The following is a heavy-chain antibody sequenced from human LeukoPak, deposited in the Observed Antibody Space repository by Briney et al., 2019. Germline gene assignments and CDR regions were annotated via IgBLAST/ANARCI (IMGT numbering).Heavy chain of an antibody. V-gene: IGHV4-39*01. CDR2: IYYSGST. Sequence: SGTLSLTCTVSGGSISSSSYYWGWIRQPPGKGLEWIGSIYYSGSTYYNPSLKSRVTISVDTSKNQFSLKLSSVTAADTAVYYCARLRSYGDYVRDYWGQGTLVTVSS. CDR3: ARLRSYGDYVRDY. CDR1: GGSISSSSYY. D-gene: IGHD4-17*01. J-gene: IGHJ4*02.